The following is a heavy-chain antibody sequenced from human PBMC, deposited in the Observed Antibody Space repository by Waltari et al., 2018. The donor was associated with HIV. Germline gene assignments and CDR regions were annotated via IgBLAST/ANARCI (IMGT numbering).Heavy chain of an antibody. CDR2: VYFTGTT. V-gene: IGHV4-39*01. CDR1: RGSISSSSYY. Sequence: QLQLQESGPGLVKPSETLSLTCTVSRGSISSSSYYWGWIRQPPGKGLEWIGSVYFTGTTYYNQSLSTRLPSSVDTSKNPFSLNRSSVTAADTAVYYCAGVLLYSSGGSVVQYFDYWSRGTLVTVSS. J-gene: IGHJ4*02. CDR3: AGVLLYSSGGSVVQYFDY. D-gene: IGHD6-19*01.